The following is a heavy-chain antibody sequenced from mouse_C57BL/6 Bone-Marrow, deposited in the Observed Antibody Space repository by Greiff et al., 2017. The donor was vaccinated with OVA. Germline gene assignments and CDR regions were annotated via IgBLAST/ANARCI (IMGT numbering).Heavy chain of an antibody. CDR3: ARGANWGPRDY. D-gene: IGHD4-1*01. J-gene: IGHJ2*01. V-gene: IGHV1-69*01. Sequence: VKLQQPGAELVMPGASVKLSCKASGYTFTSYWMHWVKQRPGQGLEWIGEIDPSDSYTNYNQKFKGKSTLTVDKSSSTAYMQLSSLTSEDSAVYYCARGANWGPRDYWGQGTTLTVSS. CDR2: IDPSDSYT. CDR1: GYTFTSYW.